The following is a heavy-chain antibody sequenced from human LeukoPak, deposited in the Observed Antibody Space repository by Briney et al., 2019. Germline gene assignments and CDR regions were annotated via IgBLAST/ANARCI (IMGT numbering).Heavy chain of an antibody. Sequence: GASVKVSCKASGYTFTSYYMHWVRQAPGQGLEWMGIINPSGGSTSYAQKFQGRVTMTRDTSTSTVYMELSSLRSEDTAVYYCASSTDDILTGFLYFQHWGQGTLVTVSS. CDR3: ASSTDDILTGFLYFQH. J-gene: IGHJ1*01. D-gene: IGHD3-9*01. V-gene: IGHV1-46*01. CDR2: INPSGGST. CDR1: GYTFTSYY.